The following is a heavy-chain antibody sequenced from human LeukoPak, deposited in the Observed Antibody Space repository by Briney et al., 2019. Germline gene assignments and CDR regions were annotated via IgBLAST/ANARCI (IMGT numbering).Heavy chain of an antibody. D-gene: IGHD5-24*01. V-gene: IGHV3-30*18. Sequence: PGGSLRLSCAASGFTFSRYGMHWVRQAPGKGLEWVAVISYDGSNKYYADSVKGRFTISRDNSKNTLYLQMNSLRAEDTAVYYCAKDPEMATAAGDYWGQGTLVTVSS. CDR1: GFTFSRYG. CDR2: ISYDGSNK. CDR3: AKDPEMATAAGDY. J-gene: IGHJ4*02.